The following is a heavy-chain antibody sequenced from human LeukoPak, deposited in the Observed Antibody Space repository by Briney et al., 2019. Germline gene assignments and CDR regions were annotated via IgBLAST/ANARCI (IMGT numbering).Heavy chain of an antibody. V-gene: IGHV1-2*02. J-gene: IGHJ5*02. CDR3: ARVVDCGGDCYYGTWFDP. Sequence: ASVKVPCKASGYTFTGYYMHWVRQAPGQGLEWMGWINPNSGDTNYAQKFQGRVTMSRDTSMRTAYMELSRLRSDDTAIYYCARVVDCGGDCYYGTWFDPWGQGTLVTVSS. D-gene: IGHD2-21*02. CDR2: INPNSGDT. CDR1: GYTFTGYY.